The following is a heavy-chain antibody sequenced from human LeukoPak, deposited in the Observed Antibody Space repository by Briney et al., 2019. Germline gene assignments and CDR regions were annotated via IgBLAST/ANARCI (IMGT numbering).Heavy chain of an antibody. J-gene: IGHJ5*02. CDR1: GASISSGSYY. D-gene: IGHD3-16*01. CDR2: MYTSGST. Sequence: PSETLSLTCTVSGASISSGSYYWSWIRQPAGEGLEWIGRMYTSGSTNYNPSLKSRVTISVDTSKNQFSLKLSSVTAADTAVYYCASLGEPRWFDLWGQGTLVTVSS. CDR3: ASLGEPRWFDL. V-gene: IGHV4-61*02.